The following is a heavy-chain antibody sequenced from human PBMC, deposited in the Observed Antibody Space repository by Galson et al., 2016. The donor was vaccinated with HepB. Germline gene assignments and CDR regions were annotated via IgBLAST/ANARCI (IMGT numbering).Heavy chain of an antibody. V-gene: IGHV4-39*01. CDR1: GGSISSSSYY. J-gene: IGHJ5*02. D-gene: IGHD5-18*01. Sequence: SETLSLTCTVSGGSISSSSYYWGWIRQPPGKGLEWIGSIYSSGSTYYNPSLKSRVTISVDTSKNQFSLKLRSVTAADTAVYYCARHLQIQLWLRGNWFDPWGQGTLVTFSS. CDR2: IYSSGST. CDR3: ARHLQIQLWLRGNWFDP.